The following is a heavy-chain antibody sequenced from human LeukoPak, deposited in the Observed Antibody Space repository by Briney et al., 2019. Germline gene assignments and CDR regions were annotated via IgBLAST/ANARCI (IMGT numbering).Heavy chain of an antibody. D-gene: IGHD3-22*01. CDR3: VRQRSLPDSDGSGHDAFDF. J-gene: IGHJ3*01. CDR1: GYSFSNYW. CDR2: IFPADSET. Sequence: GESLKISCKGSGYSFSNYWIGWVRQMPGQGLEWMAIIFPADSETRYSPPFEGRVTISVDKSITTASLQWSSLKASDTAMYFCVRQRSLPDSDGSGHDAFDFWGQGTMVTVSS. V-gene: IGHV5-51*01.